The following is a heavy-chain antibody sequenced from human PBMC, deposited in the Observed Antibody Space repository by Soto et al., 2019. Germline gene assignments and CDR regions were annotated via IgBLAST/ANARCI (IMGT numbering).Heavy chain of an antibody. CDR1: GGTFSSYA. Sequence: GASVKVSCKASGGTFSSYAISWVRQAPGQGLEWMGGIIPIFGTANYAQKFQGRVTITADESTSTAYMELSSLRSEDTAVYYCARVIGYYDSSGYYYDAFDIWGQGTMVTVSS. D-gene: IGHD3-22*01. CDR2: IIPIFGTA. J-gene: IGHJ3*02. CDR3: ARVIGYYDSSGYYYDAFDI. V-gene: IGHV1-69*13.